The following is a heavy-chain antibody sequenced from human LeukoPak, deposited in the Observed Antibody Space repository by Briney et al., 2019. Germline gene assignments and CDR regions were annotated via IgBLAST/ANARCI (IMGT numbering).Heavy chain of an antibody. D-gene: IGHD3-3*01. CDR3: ARGTILEPFHT. V-gene: IGHV1-2*02. CDR2: IYPKSGGT. CDR1: GYTFTGYY. J-gene: IGHJ3*02. Sequence: ASVKVSFKASGYTFTGYYMHWVRQAPGQGLEWMGWIYPKSGGTSYEQSFQGRVIMTSDTSISTACMDGRRLTSDDTAVYYCARGTILEPFHTWGQGATGTASS.